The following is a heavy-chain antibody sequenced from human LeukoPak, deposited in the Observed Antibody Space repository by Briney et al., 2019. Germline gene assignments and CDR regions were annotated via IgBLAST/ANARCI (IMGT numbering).Heavy chain of an antibody. CDR2: INPIGGST. CDR1: GYTFTIYY. J-gene: IGHJ6*03. Sequence: ASVKVSCKASGYTFTIYYMHWVRQAPGQGLEWMGIINPIGGSTSYAQKFQGRVNMTRDMSTSTVYMELSSLRSEDTDVYYCARDCSSTSSLYYCYYMDVWGKGTTVTVSS. CDR3: ARDCSSTSSLYYCYYMDV. D-gene: IGHD2-2*01. V-gene: IGHV1-46*01.